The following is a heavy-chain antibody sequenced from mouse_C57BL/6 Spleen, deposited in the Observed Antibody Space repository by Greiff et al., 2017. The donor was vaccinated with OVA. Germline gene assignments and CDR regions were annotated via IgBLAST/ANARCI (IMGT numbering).Heavy chain of an antibody. CDR1: GYAFSSSW. CDR2: IYPGDGDT. V-gene: IGHV1-82*01. CDR3: ARAITTVVGDYFDY. Sequence: QVQLQQSGPELVKPGASVKISCKASGYAFSSSWMNWVKQRPGKGLEWIGRIYPGDGDTNYNGKFKGKATLTADKSSSTACMQLSSLTSEDSAVYFCARAITTVVGDYFDYWGQGTTLTVSS. D-gene: IGHD1-1*01. J-gene: IGHJ2*01.